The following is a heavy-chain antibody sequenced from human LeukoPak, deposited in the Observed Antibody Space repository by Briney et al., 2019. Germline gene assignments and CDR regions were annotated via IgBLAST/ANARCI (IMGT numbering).Heavy chain of an antibody. V-gene: IGHV3-21*01. CDR3: ARVFRPSLTVFIIRGAFDI. J-gene: IGHJ3*02. D-gene: IGHD3-3*01. Sequence: PGGSLRLSCTASGFTFSSYSLNWVRQAPGKGLEGVSSVSTGRNYIYYADSVKGRFTISGDNDKNSLYLQMNSLRVEDTAVYYCARVFRPSLTVFIIRGAFDIWGQGAMVTVSS. CDR2: VSTGRNYI. CDR1: GFTFSSYS.